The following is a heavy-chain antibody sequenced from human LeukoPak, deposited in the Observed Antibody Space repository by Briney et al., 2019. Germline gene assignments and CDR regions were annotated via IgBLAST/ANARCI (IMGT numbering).Heavy chain of an antibody. D-gene: IGHD5-18*01. CDR2: IYHSGST. Sequence: PSETLSLTCTVSGYSISSGYHWGWIRQPPGKGLEWIGSIYHSGSTYYNPSLKSRVTISADTSKNQFSLKLSSVTAADTAVYYCAGSRYSYGYLGYWGQGTLVTVSS. CDR3: AGSRYSYGYLGY. J-gene: IGHJ4*02. V-gene: IGHV4-38-2*02. CDR1: GYSISSGYH.